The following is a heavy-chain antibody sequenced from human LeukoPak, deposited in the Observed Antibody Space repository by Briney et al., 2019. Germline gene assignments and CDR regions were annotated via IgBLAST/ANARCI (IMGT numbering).Heavy chain of an antibody. Sequence: GGSLRLSCAASGFTFSSYEMNWVRQAPGKGLEWVSYISSSGSTIHYADSVKGRFTISRDNAKNSLYLQMNSLRGEDTAVYYCATGRVAGAGTISYYYYYYMDVWGKGTTVTVSS. J-gene: IGHJ6*03. CDR3: ATGRVAGAGTISYYYYYYMDV. CDR2: ISSSGSTI. D-gene: IGHD6-19*01. V-gene: IGHV3-48*03. CDR1: GFTFSSYE.